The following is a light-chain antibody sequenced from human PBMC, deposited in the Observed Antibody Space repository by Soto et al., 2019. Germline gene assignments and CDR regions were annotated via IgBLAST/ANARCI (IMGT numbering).Light chain of an antibody. CDR3: AAWDDSLSGPV. Sequence: QSVLTQPTSASGTPGQRVTISCSGSSSNIGSNYVYWYQQLPGTAPKLLIYRNDQRPSGVPDRFSGSKSGTSASLAISGLRSEDDADYYCAAWDDSLSGPVFGGGTQLTVL. CDR1: SSNIGSNY. CDR2: RND. V-gene: IGLV1-47*01. J-gene: IGLJ2*01.